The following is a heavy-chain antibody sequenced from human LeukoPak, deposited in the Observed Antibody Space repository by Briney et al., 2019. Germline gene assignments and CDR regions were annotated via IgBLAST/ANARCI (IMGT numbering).Heavy chain of an antibody. V-gene: IGHV1-18*01. D-gene: IGHD2-15*01. CDR2: ISAYNGNT. CDR3: ARDSCSGGSCWGWFDP. CDR1: GYTFTSYG. J-gene: IGHJ5*02. Sequence: GASVKVSCKASGYTFTSYGISWVRQAPGQGLEWMGWISAYNGNTNYAQKLQGRVTMTTDTSTSTAYMELRSLRSDDTAVYYCARDSCSGGSCWGWFDPWGQGTLATVSS.